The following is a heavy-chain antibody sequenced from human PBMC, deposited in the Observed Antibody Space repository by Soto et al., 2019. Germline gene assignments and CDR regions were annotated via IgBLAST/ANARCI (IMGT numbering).Heavy chain of an antibody. CDR3: ARQGQDYYDSSGYFRYFQH. J-gene: IGHJ1*01. CDR2: ISSSSSYI. D-gene: IGHD3-22*01. V-gene: IGHV3-21*01. CDR1: GFTFSSYS. Sequence: KAGGSLRLSCAASGFTFSSYSMNWVRQAPGKGLEWVSSISSSSSYIYYADSVKGRFTISRDNAKNSLYLQMNSLRAEDTAVYYCARQGQDYYDSSGYFRYFQHWGQGTLVTVSS.